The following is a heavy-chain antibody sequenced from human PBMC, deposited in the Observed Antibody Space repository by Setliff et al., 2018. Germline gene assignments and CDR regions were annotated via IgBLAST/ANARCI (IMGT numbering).Heavy chain of an antibody. CDR1: GYSFSDFY. CDR2: LDPRGDFT. Sequence: ASVKVSCKASGYSFSDFYMHWVRQVPGEGLEALGRLDPRGDFTVYAERFKDRLTITADTSTDTSYMEMSSLRFEDTAVYYCAIDYGPTGTPYHWGQGTPVT. CDR3: AIDYGPTGTPYH. D-gene: IGHD1-1*01. V-gene: IGHV1-69-2*01. J-gene: IGHJ4*02.